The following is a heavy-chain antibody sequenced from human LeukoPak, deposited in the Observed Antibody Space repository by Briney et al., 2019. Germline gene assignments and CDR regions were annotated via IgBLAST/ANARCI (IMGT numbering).Heavy chain of an antibody. D-gene: IGHD3-9*01. CDR1: GGSISGYY. Sequence: SETLSLTCAVYGGSISGYYWSWIRQPPGKGLEWVGEIHYTGATSYNPSLKSRATISIETSKNQVSLKLSSVTAAVTAVYYCTRGNILSGYCFYFWGQGALVTVSS. CDR2: IHYTGAT. V-gene: IGHV4-34*01. CDR3: TRGNILSGYCFYF. J-gene: IGHJ4*02.